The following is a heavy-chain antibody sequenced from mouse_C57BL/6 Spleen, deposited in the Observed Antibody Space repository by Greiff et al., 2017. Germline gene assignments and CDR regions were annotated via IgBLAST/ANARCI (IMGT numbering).Heavy chain of an antibody. CDR2: IDPANGNT. J-gene: IGHJ3*01. CDR3: ASPITTVVAPSFAY. V-gene: IGHV14-3*01. CDR1: GFNIKNTY. Sequence: EVQLVESVAELVRPGASVKLSCTASGFNIKNTYMHWVKQRPEQGLEWIGRIDPANGNTKYAPKFQGKATITADTSSNTAYLQLSSLTSEDTAIYYCASPITTVVAPSFAYWGQGTLVTVSA. D-gene: IGHD1-1*01.